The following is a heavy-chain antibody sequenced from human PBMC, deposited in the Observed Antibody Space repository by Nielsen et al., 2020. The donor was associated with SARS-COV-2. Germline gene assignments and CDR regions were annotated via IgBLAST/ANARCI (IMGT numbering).Heavy chain of an antibody. Sequence: SETLSLTCTVSGGSISSGGYYWSWIRQHPGKGLEWIGYIYYSGSTYYNPSLKSRVTISVDTSKNQFSLKLSSVTAADTAVYYAWGSSTYGMDVWGQGTTVTVSS. CDR1: GGSISSGGYY. CDR3: WGSSTYGMDV. D-gene: IGHD6-13*01. V-gene: IGHV4-31*03. CDR2: IYYSGST. J-gene: IGHJ6*02.